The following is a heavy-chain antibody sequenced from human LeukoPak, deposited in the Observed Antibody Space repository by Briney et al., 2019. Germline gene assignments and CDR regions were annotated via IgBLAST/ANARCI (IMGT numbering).Heavy chain of an antibody. CDR1: GFAFGDFA. CDR3: TRDHRDDWNPGYYFDY. CDR2: IKTGVYGGTT. Sequence: GGSLRLSCTASGFAFGDFAMNWVRQAPGKGLEWVGFIKTGVYGGTTEYAASVKGRFTISRDDSKAIAYLQMNSLKTEDTAVYYCTRDHRDDWNPGYYFDYWGQGTLVTVSS. V-gene: IGHV3-49*04. D-gene: IGHD1-1*01. J-gene: IGHJ4*02.